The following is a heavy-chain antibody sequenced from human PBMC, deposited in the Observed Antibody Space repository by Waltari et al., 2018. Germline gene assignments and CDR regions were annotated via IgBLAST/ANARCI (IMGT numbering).Heavy chain of an antibody. CDR3: ARDRGRGLYLDS. V-gene: IGHV4-4*02. CDR2: IHRSGRS. Sequence: QLQLQQSGPGLVKHSESLSLTCAVSGDSMRERDWWSWVRQPPGKGLEWIGQIHRSGRSNYNPSLESRVTLSIDTSNKQFSLRLPSVTAADTAVYYCARDRGRGLYLDSWGQGTLVTVSP. J-gene: IGHJ4*02. CDR1: GDSMRERDW. D-gene: IGHD2-15*01.